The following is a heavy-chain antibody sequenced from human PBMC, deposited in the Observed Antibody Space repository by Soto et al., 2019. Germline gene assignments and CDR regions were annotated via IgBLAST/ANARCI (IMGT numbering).Heavy chain of an antibody. CDR3: AKGLGDFWSGYYFDY. Sequence: GGSLRLSCAASGFTFRSYAMSWVRQAPGKGLEWVSAMSDSGGSTYYADSVKGRFTISRDNSKNTLYLQMNSLRAEDTAVYYCAKGLGDFWSGYYFDYWGQGTLVTVSS. V-gene: IGHV3-23*01. CDR2: MSDSGGST. CDR1: GFTFRSYA. J-gene: IGHJ4*02. D-gene: IGHD3-3*01.